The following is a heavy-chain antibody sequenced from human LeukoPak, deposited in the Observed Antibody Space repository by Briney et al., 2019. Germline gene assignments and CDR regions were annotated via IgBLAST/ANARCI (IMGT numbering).Heavy chain of an antibody. CDR1: GFTFSSYA. Sequence: GGSLRLSCAASGFTFSSYAMHWVRQAPGKGLEWVAVISYDGSNKYYADSVKGRFTISRDTPKNTLYVQMNSLRVEDPAVYYCARAGYSTSWYTIDYWGQGTLVTVSS. V-gene: IGHV3-30*04. J-gene: IGHJ4*02. D-gene: IGHD6-13*01. CDR3: ARAGYSTSWYTIDY. CDR2: ISYDGSNK.